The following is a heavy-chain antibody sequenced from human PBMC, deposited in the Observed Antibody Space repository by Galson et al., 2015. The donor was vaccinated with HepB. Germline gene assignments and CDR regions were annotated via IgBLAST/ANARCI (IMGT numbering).Heavy chain of an antibody. CDR1: GYSFTNYG. V-gene: IGHV1-18*01. CDR2: INSYNGNT. J-gene: IGHJ4*02. Sequence: SVKVSCKASGYSFTNYGISWVRQAPGQGLEWMGWINSYNGNTKYAQKFQDRVAMTTDTSANTAYMELTSLRSDDTAVYYCARGGGLGELSSLDYWGRGTLVTVSS. D-gene: IGHD3-16*02. CDR3: ARGGGLGELSSLDY.